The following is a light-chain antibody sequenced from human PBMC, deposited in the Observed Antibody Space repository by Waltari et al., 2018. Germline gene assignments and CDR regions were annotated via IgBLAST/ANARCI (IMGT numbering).Light chain of an antibody. V-gene: IGLV2-23*02. CDR1: YNDVETYNL. J-gene: IGLJ2*01. CDR2: EVN. CDR3: CSYARAGTLL. Sequence: QSALTQPASVSGSPGQSITISCSGTYNDVETYNLVSWYQHSPGKTPKLLIFEVNRRPSGVSNRFSGSKSGNTASLTISGLQAEDEADYYCCSYARAGTLLFGGGTKLTVL.